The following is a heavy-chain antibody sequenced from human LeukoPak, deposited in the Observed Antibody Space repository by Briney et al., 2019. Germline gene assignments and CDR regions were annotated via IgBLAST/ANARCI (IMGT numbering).Heavy chain of an antibody. V-gene: IGHV4-38-2*02. CDR1: GYSISSGYY. CDR2: IYHSGST. J-gene: IGHJ3*02. CDR3: ARAYGSGSYYDAFDI. D-gene: IGHD3-10*01. Sequence: SETLSLTCTVSGYSISSGYYWGWIRQPPGKGLEWIGSIYHSGSTYYDPSLKSRVTISVDTSKNQFSLKLSSVTAADTAVYYCARAYGSGSYYDAFDIWGQGTMVTVSS.